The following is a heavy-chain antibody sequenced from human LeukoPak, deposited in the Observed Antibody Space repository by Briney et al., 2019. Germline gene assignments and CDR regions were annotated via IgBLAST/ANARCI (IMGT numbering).Heavy chain of an antibody. CDR3: TTTYCSGGSCYRGRYYFDY. J-gene: IGHJ4*02. D-gene: IGHD2-15*01. CDR1: GFSLANVW. Sequence: GGSLRLSCAASGFSLANVWLHWIRQAPGKGLEWVGRIKSKTDGGTTDYAAPVKGRFTISRDDSKNTLYLQMNSLKTEDTAVYYSTTTYCSGGSCYRGRYYFDYWGQGTLVTVSS. CDR2: IKSKTDGGTT. V-gene: IGHV3-15*07.